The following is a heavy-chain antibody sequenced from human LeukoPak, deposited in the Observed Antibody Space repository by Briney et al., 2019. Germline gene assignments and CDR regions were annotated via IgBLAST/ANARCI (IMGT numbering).Heavy chain of an antibody. CDR3: AELGITMIGGV. V-gene: IGHV3-48*04. J-gene: IGHJ6*04. Sequence: GGSLRLSCAASGFTFSSNSMNWVRQAPGKGLEWVSSISSSSSTIYYADSVKGRFTISRDNAKNSLYLQMNSLRAEDTAVYYCAELGITMIGGVWGKGTTVTISS. D-gene: IGHD3-10*02. CDR1: GFTFSSNS. CDR2: ISSSSSTI.